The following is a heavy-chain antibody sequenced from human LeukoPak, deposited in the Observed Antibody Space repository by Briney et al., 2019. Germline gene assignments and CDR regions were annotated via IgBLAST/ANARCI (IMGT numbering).Heavy chain of an antibody. Sequence: GGSLRLSCAASGFTFSSYWMSWVRQAPGKGLEWVANIKQDGSEKYYVDSVKGRFTISRDNAKNSLYLQMNSLRAEDTAVYYCARDSGSYYSPYYFDYWGQGTLVPVSS. CDR3: ARDSGSYYSPYYFDY. CDR2: IKQDGSEK. V-gene: IGHV3-7*01. J-gene: IGHJ4*02. CDR1: GFTFSSYW. D-gene: IGHD3-10*01.